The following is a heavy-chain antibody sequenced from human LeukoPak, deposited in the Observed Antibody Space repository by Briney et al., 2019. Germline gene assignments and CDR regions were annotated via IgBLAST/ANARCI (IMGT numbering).Heavy chain of an antibody. CDR2: IYYSGST. D-gene: IGHD6-6*01. J-gene: IGHJ4*02. CDR3: ARLISSAPIS. CDR1: GGSISSSSYY. Sequence: SETLSLTCTVSGGSISSSSYYWGWLRQPPGKGLEWIGSIYYSGSTYYNPSLKSRVTISVDTSKNQFSLKLSSVTAADTAVYYCARLISSAPISWGQGTLVTVSS. V-gene: IGHV4-39*01.